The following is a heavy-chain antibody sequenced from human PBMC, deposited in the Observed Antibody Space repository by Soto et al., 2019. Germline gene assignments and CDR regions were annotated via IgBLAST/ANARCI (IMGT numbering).Heavy chain of an antibody. CDR2: IYYSGST. V-gene: IGHV4-31*03. J-gene: IGHJ4*02. D-gene: IGHD6-13*01. Sequence: QVQLQESGPGLVKPSQTLSLICTVSGGSINSGGYYWSWIRQHPGKGLEWIGYIYYSGSTYYNPYFRRRVTISSGASANQFSLMLSTVTPADTAVYFCSRAYLLGGYSSSRVFDSWGQGTLVNVSS. CDR1: GGSINSGGYY. CDR3: SRAYLLGGYSSSRVFDS.